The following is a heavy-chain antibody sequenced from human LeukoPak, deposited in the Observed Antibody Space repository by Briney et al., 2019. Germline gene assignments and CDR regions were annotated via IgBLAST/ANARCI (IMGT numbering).Heavy chain of an antibody. CDR3: AKPISGGLAVTADWFDP. D-gene: IGHD6-19*01. CDR2: INANSGTT. Sequence: GGSLRLSCAASGFAFSFYAMSWLRQPPGKGLEWVSTINANSGTTSYAASVRGRFTISRDNSKNTLYLQVNSLRADDTAVYYCAKPISGGLAVTADWFDPWGQGTPVVVSS. V-gene: IGHV3-23*01. J-gene: IGHJ5*01. CDR1: GFAFSFYA.